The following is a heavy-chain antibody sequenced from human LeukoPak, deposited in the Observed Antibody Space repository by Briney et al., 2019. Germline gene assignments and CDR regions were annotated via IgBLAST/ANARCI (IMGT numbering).Heavy chain of an antibody. CDR2: IYYSGST. J-gene: IGHJ4*02. CDR3: ARGYGSGKTVDY. CDR1: GGSINSGGYY. D-gene: IGHD3-10*01. Sequence: SETLSLTCTVSGGSINSGGYYWSWIRQHPGKGLEWIGYIYYSGSTYYNPSLKSRVTISVDTSKNQFSLKLSSVTAADTAVYYCARGYGSGKTVDYWGQGTLVTVSS. V-gene: IGHV4-31*03.